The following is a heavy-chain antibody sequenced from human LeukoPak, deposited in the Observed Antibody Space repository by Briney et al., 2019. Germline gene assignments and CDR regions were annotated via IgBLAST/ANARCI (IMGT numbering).Heavy chain of an antibody. CDR1: GGTFSSYA. D-gene: IGHD3-10*01. Sequence: GASVKVSCKASGGTFSSYAISWVRQAPGQGLEWMGRIIPILGIANYAQKFQGRVTITADKSTSTAYMELSSLRSEDTAVYYCASPVRRGAFDIWGQGTMVTVSS. V-gene: IGHV1-69*04. CDR2: IIPILGIA. J-gene: IGHJ3*02. CDR3: ASPVRRGAFDI.